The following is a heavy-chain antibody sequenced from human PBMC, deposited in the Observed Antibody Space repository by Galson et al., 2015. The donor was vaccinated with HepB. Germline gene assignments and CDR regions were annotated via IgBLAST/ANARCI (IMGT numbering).Heavy chain of an antibody. CDR1: GYSFTSYR. CDR2: IYPGDSDT. D-gene: IGHD5-12*01. Sequence: QSGAAVKKPGESLKISCKGSGYSFTSYRIGWVRQIPGKGLEWLGIIYPGDSDTRYSPSFQGQVTISADKSISTAYLQWSSLKASDTAMYYCARQGRRYSGYDLDDAFDIWGQGTMVTVSS. J-gene: IGHJ3*02. V-gene: IGHV5-51*01. CDR3: ARQGRRYSGYDLDDAFDI.